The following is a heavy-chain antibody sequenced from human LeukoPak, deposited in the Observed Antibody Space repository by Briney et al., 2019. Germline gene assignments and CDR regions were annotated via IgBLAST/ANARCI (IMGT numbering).Heavy chain of an antibody. J-gene: IGHJ4*02. D-gene: IGHD6-25*01. Sequence: PGGSLRLSCAASGFTFSSYSMNWVRQAPGKGLEWVASINHNGNVNYYVDSVKGRFTISRDNAKNPLYLQMSNLRAEDTAVYYCARDAAGEDYWGQGTLVTVSS. CDR3: ARDAAGEDY. CDR2: INHNGNVN. CDR1: GFTFSSYS. V-gene: IGHV3-7*03.